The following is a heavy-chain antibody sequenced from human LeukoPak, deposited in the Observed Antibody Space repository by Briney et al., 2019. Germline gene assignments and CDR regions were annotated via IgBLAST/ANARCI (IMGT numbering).Heavy chain of an antibody. D-gene: IGHD2-8*01. Sequence: ASVKVSCKASGYTFTSYAMNWVRQAPGQGLEWMGRINPNSGGTNYAQKFQGRVTMTRDTSISTAYMELSRLRSDDTAVYYCARSNSGYAFDYWGQGTLVTVSS. CDR2: INPNSGGT. V-gene: IGHV1-2*06. CDR3: ARSNSGYAFDY. CDR1: GYTFTSYA. J-gene: IGHJ4*02.